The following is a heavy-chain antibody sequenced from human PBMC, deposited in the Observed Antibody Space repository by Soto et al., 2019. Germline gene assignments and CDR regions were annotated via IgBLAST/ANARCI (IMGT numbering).Heavy chain of an antibody. CDR2: INSDGSST. D-gene: IGHD3-10*01. Sequence: PGGSLRLSCAASGFTFSSYWMHWVRQAPGKGLVWVSRINSDGSSTSYADSVKGRFTISRDNAKNTLYLQMNSLRAEDTAVYYCARGYYGSGTNWFDPWGQGTLVTVSS. CDR3: ARGYYGSGTNWFDP. J-gene: IGHJ5*02. V-gene: IGHV3-74*01. CDR1: GFTFSSYW.